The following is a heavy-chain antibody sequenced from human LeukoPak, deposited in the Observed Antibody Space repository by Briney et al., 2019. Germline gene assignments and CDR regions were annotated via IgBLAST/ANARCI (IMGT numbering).Heavy chain of an antibody. CDR1: GGSFSGYY. CDR3: ARKRYYYDSSGFIDY. V-gene: IGHV4-34*01. D-gene: IGHD3-22*01. CDR2: INHSGST. Sequence: KSSETLSLTCAVYGGSFSGYYWSWIRQPPGKGLEWIGEINHSGSTNYNPSLKSRVTISVDTSKNQFSLKLSSVTAADTAVYYCARKRYYYDSSGFIDYWGQGTLVTVSS. J-gene: IGHJ4*02.